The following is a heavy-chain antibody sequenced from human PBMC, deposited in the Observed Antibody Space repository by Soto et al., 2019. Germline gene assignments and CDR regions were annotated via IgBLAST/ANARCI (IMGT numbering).Heavy chain of an antibody. Sequence: GESLKISCKGSGYTFTNYWIGWVRQMPGKGLEWMGIIYPGDSDTKYNPSFQGQVTISADKSITTTYLQWSSLKASDTAIYYCAASIFYYGMDVWGQGTTVTVYS. J-gene: IGHJ6*02. CDR2: IYPGDSDT. V-gene: IGHV5-51*01. CDR1: GYTFTNYW. CDR3: AASIFYYGMDV.